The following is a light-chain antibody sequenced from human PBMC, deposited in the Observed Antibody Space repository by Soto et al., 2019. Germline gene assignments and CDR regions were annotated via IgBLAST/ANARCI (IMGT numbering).Light chain of an antibody. CDR3: AAWDDSLSGSYV. J-gene: IGLJ1*01. V-gene: IGLV1-47*01. CDR2: RNN. Sequence: QSVLTQPPSASGTPGQRVTISCSGSSSNIGRNYVYWYQQLPGTAPKLLMYRNNKRPSGVPERFSGSKSGTSASLAISGLRSEDEADYYCAAWDDSLSGSYVFGTGTKLTVL. CDR1: SSNIGRNY.